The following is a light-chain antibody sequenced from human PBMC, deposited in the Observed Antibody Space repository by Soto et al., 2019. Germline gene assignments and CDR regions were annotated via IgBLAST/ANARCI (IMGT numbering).Light chain of an antibody. CDR2: DND. CDR1: TSNIGNNY. CDR3: GTWDSSLSAVV. J-gene: IGLJ2*01. V-gene: IGLV1-51*01. Sequence: QSVLTQPPPVSAAPGQKVTISCSGSTSNIGNNYVSWYQQVPGTAPKLLIYDNDKRPSGIPDRFSASKSGTSATLGITGLQTGDEADYYCGTWDSSLSAVVFGGGTKLTVL.